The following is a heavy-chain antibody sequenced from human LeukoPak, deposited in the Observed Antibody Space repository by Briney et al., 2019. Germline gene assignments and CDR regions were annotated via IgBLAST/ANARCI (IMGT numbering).Heavy chain of an antibody. CDR2: IYYSGTT. J-gene: IGHJ4*02. D-gene: IGHD3-9*01. Sequence: SETLSLTCTVSGGSITSNSHHWHWIRQAPGKGLEWIGNIYYSGTTSYNPSLQSRVSISVDTSKNQFSLRLSSVTAADTAVYYCARRGDILTDYAFDYWGQGTLVTVSS. CDR1: GGSITSNSHH. CDR3: ARRGDILTDYAFDY. V-gene: IGHV4-39*01.